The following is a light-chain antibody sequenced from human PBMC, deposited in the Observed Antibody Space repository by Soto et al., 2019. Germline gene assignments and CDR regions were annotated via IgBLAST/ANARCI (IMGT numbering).Light chain of an antibody. CDR3: QQDKSWPPLT. J-gene: IGKJ4*01. CDR2: GAS. CDR1: QSISDN. V-gene: IGKV3-15*01. Sequence: DIVMTQSPAILSVSLGERATLSCLASQSISDNLAWYQQRSGQAPRLLIYGASTRATGVPARFSGSGSGTEFTLTISSLQSDDFAIYYGQQDKSWPPLTFGGGTKVE.